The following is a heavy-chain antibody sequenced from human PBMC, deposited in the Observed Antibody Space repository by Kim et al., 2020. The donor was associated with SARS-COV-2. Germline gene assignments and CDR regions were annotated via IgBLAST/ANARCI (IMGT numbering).Heavy chain of an antibody. J-gene: IGHJ4*02. CDR3: ASRRYTGTCYYFDY. CDR1: GFTFSSYW. V-gene: IGHV3-74*01. D-gene: IGHD1-26*01. CDR2: INSDGGTT. Sequence: GGSLRLSCAASGFTFSSYWMHWVRQAPGKGLVWVSRINSDGGTTSYADSVKGRFTISRDNAKSTLYLQMNSLRAEDTAVYYCASRRYTGTCYYFDYWGQGTLVTVPS.